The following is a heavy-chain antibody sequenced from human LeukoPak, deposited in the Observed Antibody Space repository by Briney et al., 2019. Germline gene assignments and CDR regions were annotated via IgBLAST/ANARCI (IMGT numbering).Heavy chain of an antibody. V-gene: IGHV1-2*06. Sequence: ASVKVSCKASGYTFTGYYMHWVRQAPGQGLEWMGRINPNSGGTNYAQKVQGRVTMTRDTSISTAYMELSRLRSDDTAVYYCARELTTVTTHYYCYYIDVWGKGTTVTVSS. CDR2: INPNSGGT. CDR1: GYTFTGYY. CDR3: ARELTTVTTHYYCYYIDV. D-gene: IGHD4-17*01. J-gene: IGHJ6*03.